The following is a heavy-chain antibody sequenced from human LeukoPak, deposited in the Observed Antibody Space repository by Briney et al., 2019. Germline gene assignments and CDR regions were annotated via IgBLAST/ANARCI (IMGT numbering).Heavy chain of an antibody. CDR2: IYYSGST. CDR1: GGSIGSSSYC. Sequence: SETLSLTCTVSGGSIGSSSYCWGWIRQPPGKGLNWIGSIYYSGSTYYNPSLKSRVTISVDTSKNQFSLKLRSVTAADTAVYYCARETSQKGAHYMDVWGKGTTVTISS. CDR3: ARETSQKGAHYMDV. V-gene: IGHV4-39*07. D-gene: IGHD3-16*01. J-gene: IGHJ6*03.